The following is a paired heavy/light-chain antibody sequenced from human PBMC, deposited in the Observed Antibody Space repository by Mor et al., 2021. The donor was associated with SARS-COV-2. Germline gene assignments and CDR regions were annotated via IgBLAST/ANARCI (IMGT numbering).Light chain of an antibody. V-gene: IGLV2-14*03. CDR1: SSDVGGYDY. CDR2: DVI. CDR3: SSYSTSYTSDWV. Sequence: QSALTQPASVSGSLGQSITISCTGTSSDVGGYDYVSWYQQHPGKTPKLIISDVINRPSGVSARFSGSKSGNTASLTISGLQAEDEADYYCSSYSTSYTSDWVFGGGTKVTVL. J-gene: IGLJ3*02.
Heavy chain of an antibody. V-gene: IGHV3-21*01. D-gene: IGHD1-26*01. Sequence: EVRLVESGGGLVKPGGSLRLSCAASGFSFTTYSMSWVRQAPGMGLEWVSSISGDSTSMYYADSVRGRFTSSRDNARNSLYLQMNSLRVEDTAMYYCASLWEKTPDFWGPGTLVTVSS. CDR2: ISGDSTSM. J-gene: IGHJ4*02. CDR3: ASLWEKTPDF. CDR1: GFSFTTYS.